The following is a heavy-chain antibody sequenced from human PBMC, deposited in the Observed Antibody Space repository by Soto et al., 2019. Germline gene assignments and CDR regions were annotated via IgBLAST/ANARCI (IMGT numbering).Heavy chain of an antibody. Sequence: SGFTFSSYAMSWVRQAPGKGLEWVSAISGSGGSTYYADSVKGRFTISRDNSKNTLYLQMNSLRAEDTAVYYCAKGPRGGYVVYMDVWGKGTTVTVSS. CDR1: GFTFSSYA. V-gene: IGHV3-23*01. CDR3: AKGPRGGYVVYMDV. J-gene: IGHJ6*03. CDR2: ISGSGGST. D-gene: IGHD3-16*01.